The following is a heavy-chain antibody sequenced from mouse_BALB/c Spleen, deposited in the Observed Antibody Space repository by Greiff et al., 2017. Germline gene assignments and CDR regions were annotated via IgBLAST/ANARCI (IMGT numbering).Heavy chain of an antibody. CDR3: ACLLRRFDY. J-gene: IGHJ2*01. V-gene: IGHV1-14*01. D-gene: IGHD2-12*01. CDR1: GYTFPRYV. Sequence: QRQRSGTELVKPVASAMMSCKAPGYTFPRYVMQWVKQKPGQGREWIGYINPYNDGTKYNEKFKGKATLTSDKYSRTTYMELSSLTSDDAAVYFCACLLRRFDYWGQGTTLTVSS. CDR2: INPYNDGT.